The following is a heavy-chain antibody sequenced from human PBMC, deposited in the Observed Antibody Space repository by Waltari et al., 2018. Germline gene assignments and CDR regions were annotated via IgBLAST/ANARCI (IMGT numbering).Heavy chain of an antibody. J-gene: IGHJ5*01. Sequence: QVQLQESGPGLVKPSETLSLTCTVSGGSLSSYSWSWIRESPGKGLEWIGYVDYMGSTNYNPYLKSRVTISLNTSKNQFSLILNSVTAADTAIYYCARRMGYRSSRYGWTFDSWGQGTPVTVSS. V-gene: IGHV4-59*01. CDR2: VDYMGST. CDR1: GGSLSSYS. CDR3: ARRMGYRSSRYGWTFDS. D-gene: IGHD6-13*01.